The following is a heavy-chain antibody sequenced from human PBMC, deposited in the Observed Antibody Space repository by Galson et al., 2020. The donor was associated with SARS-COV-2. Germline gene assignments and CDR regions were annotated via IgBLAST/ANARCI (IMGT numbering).Heavy chain of an antibody. V-gene: IGHV3-30*04. CDR3: ARSGPSLAGTMGAFDI. CDR1: GFTFFSYA. D-gene: IGHD6-19*01. J-gene: IGHJ3*02. Sequence: GGSLRLSCAASGFTFFSYAINWVRQAPGKGLEWVAVISYDGSEKYYGDSVKGRFTISRDNSRNTLYLQMDSLRPEDTAVYYRARSGPSLAGTMGAFDIWGQGTMVTVSS. CDR2: ISYDGSEK.